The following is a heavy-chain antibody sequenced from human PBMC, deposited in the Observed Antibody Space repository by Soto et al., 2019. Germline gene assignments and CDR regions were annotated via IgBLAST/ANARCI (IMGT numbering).Heavy chain of an antibody. V-gene: IGHV4-30-2*01. D-gene: IGHD3-10*01. CDR3: ARAPRGNYGYPSYFDY. Sequence: SETLSLTCTVSGGSISSGCYSWSRIRQPPGKGLEWIGYIYHSGSTSYNPSLQSRVAMSVDRSKNQFSLKLSSVTAADTAVYYCARAPRGNYGYPSYFDYWGQGTLVTVSS. J-gene: IGHJ4*02. CDR1: GGSISSGCYS. CDR2: IYHSGST.